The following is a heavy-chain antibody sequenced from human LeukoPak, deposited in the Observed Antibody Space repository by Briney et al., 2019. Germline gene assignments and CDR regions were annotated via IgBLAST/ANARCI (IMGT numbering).Heavy chain of an antibody. CDR2: ISSSGSYT. D-gene: IGHD2/OR15-2a*01. J-gene: IGHJ3*02. CDR3: ASLSRGAFDI. Sequence: GGSLRLSCAASGFTFSDYYMSWIRQAPGKGLEWVSYISSSGSYTNYADSVKGRFTISRDNAKNSLYLQMNSLRAEDTAVYCCASLSRGAFDIWGQGTMVTVSS. V-gene: IGHV3-11*06. CDR1: GFTFSDYY.